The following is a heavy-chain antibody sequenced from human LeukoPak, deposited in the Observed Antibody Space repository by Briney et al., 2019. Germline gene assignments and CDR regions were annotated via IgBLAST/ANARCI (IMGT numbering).Heavy chain of an antibody. V-gene: IGHV1-18*04. D-gene: IGHD2-2*01. Sequence: ASVKVSCKASGYTFTSYGLTWVRQAPGQGLEWMGWISAYNGNTNYAQKLQGRVTMTTDTSTSTAYMELRSLRSDDTAVYYCARAGYCSSTNCYALNYYYYYGMDVWGKGTTVTVSS. CDR3: ARAGYCSSTNCYALNYYYYYGMDV. CDR2: ISAYNGNT. CDR1: GYTFTSYG. J-gene: IGHJ6*04.